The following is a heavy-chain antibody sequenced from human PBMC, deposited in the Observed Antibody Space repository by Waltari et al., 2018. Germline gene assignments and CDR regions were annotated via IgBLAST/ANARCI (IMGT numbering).Heavy chain of an antibody. D-gene: IGHD6-6*01. V-gene: IGHV3-21*01. CDR3: ASRSSKGVFDAFDI. CDR2: ISSSSSYI. J-gene: IGHJ3*02. CDR1: GFTFSSYS. Sequence: EVQLVESGGGLVKPGGSLRLSCAASGFTFSSYSMNWVRQAPGKGLEWVSSISSSSSYIYYADSVKGRFTISRDNAKNSLYLQMNSLRAEDTAVYYCASRSSKGVFDAFDIWGQGTMVTVSS.